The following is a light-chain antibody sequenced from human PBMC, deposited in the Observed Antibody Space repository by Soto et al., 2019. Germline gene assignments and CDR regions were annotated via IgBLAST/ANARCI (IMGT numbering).Light chain of an antibody. CDR1: QSVSSSY. CDR3: QKYGSSLWA. V-gene: IGKV3-20*01. J-gene: IGKJ1*01. Sequence: EIVLTQSPGTLSLSPGERATLSCRASQSVSSSYLAWYQQKPGQAPRLLIYGASSRATGIPDRLSGSGSGTDFTITISRLEPEDFAVYYCQKYGSSLWAFGQGTKVEIK. CDR2: GAS.